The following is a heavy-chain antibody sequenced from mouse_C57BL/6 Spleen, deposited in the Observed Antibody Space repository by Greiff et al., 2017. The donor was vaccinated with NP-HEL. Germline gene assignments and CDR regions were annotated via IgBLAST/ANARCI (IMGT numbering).Heavy chain of an antibody. CDR1: GYSITSGYY. Sequence: ESGPGLVKPSQSLSLTCSVTGYSITSGYYWNWIRQFPGNKLEWMGYISYDGSNNYNPSLKNRISITRDTSKNQFFLKLNSVTTEDTATYYGARDDPVYWAYAKDYWGQGTSVTVSS. CDR3: ARDDPVYWAYAKDY. D-gene: IGHD1-1*01. CDR2: ISYDGSN. V-gene: IGHV3-6*01. J-gene: IGHJ4*01.